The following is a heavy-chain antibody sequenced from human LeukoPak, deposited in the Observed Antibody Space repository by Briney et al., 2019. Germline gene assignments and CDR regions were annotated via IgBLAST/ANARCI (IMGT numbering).Heavy chain of an antibody. CDR2: INHSGST. D-gene: IGHD6-19*01. Sequence: PSETLSLTCAVYGGSFSGYYWSWIRQPPGKGLEWIGEINHSGSTNYNPSLKSRVTISVDTSKNQFSLKLSSVTAADTAVYYCARGIAVAGTWYYYYYYMDVWGKGTTVTVSS. V-gene: IGHV4-34*01. J-gene: IGHJ6*03. CDR1: GGSFSGYY. CDR3: ARGIAVAGTWYYYYYYMDV.